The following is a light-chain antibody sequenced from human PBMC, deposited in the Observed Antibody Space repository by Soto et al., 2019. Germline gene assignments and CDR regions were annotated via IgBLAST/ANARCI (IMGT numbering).Light chain of an antibody. V-gene: IGLV1-40*01. CDR2: GNS. CDR1: SSNIGAGYD. J-gene: IGLJ2*01. CDR3: QSYDSRLGVL. Sequence: QYVLTQPPSVSGAPGQRVTISCTGSSSNIGAGYDVHWYQQLPGTAPKLLIYGNSNRPSGVPDRFSGSKSGTSASLAITGLQAEDEADYYCQSYDSRLGVLFGGGTKVTVL.